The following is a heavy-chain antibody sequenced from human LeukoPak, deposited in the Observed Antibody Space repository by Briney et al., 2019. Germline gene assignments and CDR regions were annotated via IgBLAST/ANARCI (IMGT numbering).Heavy chain of an antibody. CDR1: GFAFSTYA. J-gene: IGHJ4*02. CDR3: AKRLSASDWFEVDY. CDR2: IDSVRNT. D-gene: IGHD3-9*01. V-gene: IGHV3-23*01. Sequence: PGGSLRLSCAASGFAFSTYAMTWVRQAPGKGLEWVSTIDSVRNTHYADSVKGRFTISRDNSENTVHLQMNSLRAEDTAVYYCAKRLSASDWFEVDYWGQGTLVTVSS.